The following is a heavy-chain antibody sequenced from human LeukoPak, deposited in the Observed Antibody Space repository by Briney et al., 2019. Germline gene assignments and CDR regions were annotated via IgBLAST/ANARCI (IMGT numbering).Heavy chain of an antibody. CDR1: SGSISTYY. CDR3: ARDAAAGGSWFDP. Sequence: PSETLSLTCTVSSGSISTYYWSWIRQPPGKGLEWIGYVYYSGSTNYNPSLKSRVTILVDTSKNQFSLKLSSLTAADTAVYYCARDAAAGGSWFDPWGQGTLVAVSS. D-gene: IGHD6-13*01. V-gene: IGHV4-59*01. J-gene: IGHJ5*02. CDR2: VYYSGST.